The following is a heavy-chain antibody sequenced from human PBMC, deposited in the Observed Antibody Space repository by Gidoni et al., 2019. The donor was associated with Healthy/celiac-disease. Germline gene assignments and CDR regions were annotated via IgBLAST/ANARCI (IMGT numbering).Heavy chain of an antibody. J-gene: IGHJ5*02. CDR2: TYYRSKWYN. V-gene: IGHV6-1*01. CDR1: GASVPSNSAA. CDR3: GCSYSSSPGWFDP. Sequence: QVQLQQSGPGLVKPSQTLSLTCAISGASVPSNSAAWNWIRQSPSRGLEWLGRTYYRSKWYNDYAVSVKSRITINPDTSKNQFSLQLNSVTPEDTAVYYCGCSYSSSPGWFDPWGQGTLVTVSS. D-gene: IGHD6-6*01.